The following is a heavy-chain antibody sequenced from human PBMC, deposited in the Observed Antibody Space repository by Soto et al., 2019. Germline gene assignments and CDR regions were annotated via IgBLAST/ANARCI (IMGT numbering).Heavy chain of an antibody. CDR3: ARDSPPVDY. J-gene: IGHJ4*02. V-gene: IGHV1-3*01. CDR1: GYTFTSYA. CDR2: INAGNGNT. Sequence: GASVKVSCKASGYTFTSYAMHWVRQAPGQRLEWMGWINAGNGNTKYAQKFQGRVTMTRDTSTSTAYMELRSLRSDDTAVYYCARDSPPVDYWGQGTLVTVSS.